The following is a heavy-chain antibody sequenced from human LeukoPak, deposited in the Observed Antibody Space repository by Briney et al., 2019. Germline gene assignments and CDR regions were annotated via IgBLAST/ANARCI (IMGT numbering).Heavy chain of an antibody. D-gene: IGHD6-6*01. CDR3: ARDARIAARRKNWFDP. CDR2: ISAYNGNT. CDR1: GYTFTSYG. J-gene: IGHJ5*02. V-gene: IGHV1-18*01. Sequence: VASVKVSCKASGYTFTSYGISWVRQAPGQGLEWMGWISAYNGNTNYAQKLQGRVTMTRDMSTSTVYMELSSLRSEDTAVYYCARDARIAARRKNWFDPWGQGTLVTVSS.